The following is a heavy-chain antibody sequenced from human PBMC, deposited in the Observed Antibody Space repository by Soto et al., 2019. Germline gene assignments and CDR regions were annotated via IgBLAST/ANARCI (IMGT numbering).Heavy chain of an antibody. CDR2: ISSSSSYI. CDR1: GFTFSSYS. D-gene: IGHD6-19*01. J-gene: IGHJ3*02. V-gene: IGHV3-21*01. Sequence: EVQLVEFGGGLVKPGGSLRPSCEASGFTFSSYSMNWGRQAPGKGLEWVSSISSSSSYIYYADSVKGRLTISRDNDKNSLSQQINSQGAEDTAVNYCARAQTSAPSVAGYDAYDIWGAGTMVTVSS. CDR3: ARAQTSAPSVAGYDAYDI.